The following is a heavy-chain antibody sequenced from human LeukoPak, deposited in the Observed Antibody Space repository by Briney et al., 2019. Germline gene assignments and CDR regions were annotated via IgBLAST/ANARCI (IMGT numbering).Heavy chain of an antibody. CDR3: AREREAARQVDY. Sequence: SETLSLTCTVSGGSISSGGYYWSWIRQHPEKGLEWIGYIYYSGSTYYNPSLKSRVTISVDTSKNQFSLKLSSVTAADTAVYYCAREREAARQVDYWGQGTLVTVSS. CDR1: GGSISSGGYY. D-gene: IGHD6-6*01. CDR2: IYYSGST. V-gene: IGHV4-31*03. J-gene: IGHJ4*02.